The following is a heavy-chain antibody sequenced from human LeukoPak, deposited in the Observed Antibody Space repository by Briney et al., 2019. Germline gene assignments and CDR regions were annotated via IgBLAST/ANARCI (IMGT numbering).Heavy chain of an antibody. CDR2: IYPGDSDT. Sequence: RSGESLKISCKGSGYSFTSYWIGWVRQMPGKGLEWMGIIYPGDSDTRYSPSFQGQVTISADKSISAAYLQWSSLKASDTAMYYCATHTQGEYYDFWSGYYGVRDAFDIWGQGTMVTVSS. CDR1: GYSFTSYW. D-gene: IGHD3-3*01. J-gene: IGHJ3*02. V-gene: IGHV5-51*01. CDR3: ATHTQGEYYDFWSGYYGVRDAFDI.